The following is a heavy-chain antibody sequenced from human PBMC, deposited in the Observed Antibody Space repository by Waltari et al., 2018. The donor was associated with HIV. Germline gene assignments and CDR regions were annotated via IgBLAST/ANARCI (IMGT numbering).Heavy chain of an antibody. V-gene: IGHV3-15*01. CDR2: IKRETDGGTT. CDR1: GFTFGNAW. J-gene: IGHJ4*02. CDR3: TTDPPPYYYDTSGEGY. D-gene: IGHD3-22*01. Sequence: EVQLVESGGGLVKPGGSLRLSCAASGFTFGNAWMTWVRQAPGKGLEGVGRIKRETDGGTTDYAAPVKGRFTISRDDSKNTLYLQMNSLKHEDTAVYYCTTDPPPYYYDTSGEGYWGQGTLVTVSS.